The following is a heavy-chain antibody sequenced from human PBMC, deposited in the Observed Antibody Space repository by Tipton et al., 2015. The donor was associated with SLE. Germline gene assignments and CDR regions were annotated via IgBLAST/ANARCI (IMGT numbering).Heavy chain of an antibody. CDR2: IYYSGST. CDR1: GGSISSSSYY. V-gene: IGHV4-39*07. Sequence: TLSLTCTVSGGSISSSSYYWGWIRQPPGKGLEWIGSIYYSGSTYYNPSLRSRVTISVDTSKNQFSLKLSSVTAADTAVYYCMVQGDPYYYYGMDVWGQGTTVTVPS. D-gene: IGHD3-10*01. J-gene: IGHJ6*02. CDR3: MVQGDPYYYYGMDV.